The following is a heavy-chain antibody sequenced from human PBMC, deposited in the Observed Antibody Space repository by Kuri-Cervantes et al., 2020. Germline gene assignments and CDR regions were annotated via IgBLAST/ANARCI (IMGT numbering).Heavy chain of an antibody. CDR1: GFTFSSYA. Sequence: GESLKISCAASGFTFSSYAMSWVRQAPGKGLEWVSYISSSSSTIYYADSVKGRFTISRDNSKNTLYPQMNSLRAEDTAVYYCARHPWVPYYYGSGSFPRYGMDVWGQGTTVTVSS. CDR2: ISSSSSTI. CDR3: ARHPWVPYYYGSGSFPRYGMDV. D-gene: IGHD3-10*01. J-gene: IGHJ6*02. V-gene: IGHV3-48*01.